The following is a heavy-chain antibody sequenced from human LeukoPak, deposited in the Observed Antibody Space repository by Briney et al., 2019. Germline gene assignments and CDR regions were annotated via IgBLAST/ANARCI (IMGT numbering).Heavy chain of an antibody. J-gene: IGHJ6*02. D-gene: IGHD3-10*01. CDR1: GFTFSSYS. Sequence: TGGSLRLSCAASGFTFSSYSMNWVRQAPGKGLEWVSSISSSGSYIYYADSVKGRFTISRDNAKNSLYLQMNSLRAEDTAVYYCARDKEKILWFGEPPLSEYYYYGMDVWGQGTTVTVSS. V-gene: IGHV3-21*01. CDR3: ARDKEKILWFGEPPLSEYYYYGMDV. CDR2: ISSSGSYI.